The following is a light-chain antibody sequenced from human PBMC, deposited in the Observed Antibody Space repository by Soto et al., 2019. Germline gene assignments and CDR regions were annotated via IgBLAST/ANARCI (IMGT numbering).Light chain of an antibody. CDR3: QSYDSSLSGYV. CDR2: EVN. J-gene: IGLJ1*01. V-gene: IGLV2-14*01. CDR1: SSDVGGYNF. Sequence: QSALTQPASVSGSPGQSITISCTGTSSDVGGYNFVSWYQQTPGKAPKLIISEVNNRPSGVSSRFSGSKSGTSASLAITGLQAEDEADYFCQSYDSSLSGYVFGTGTKLTVL.